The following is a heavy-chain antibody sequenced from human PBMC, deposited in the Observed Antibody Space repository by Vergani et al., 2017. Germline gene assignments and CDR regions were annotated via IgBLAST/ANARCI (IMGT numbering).Heavy chain of an antibody. CDR1: GFTFSSYG. Sequence: QVQLVESGGGVVQPGRSLRLSCAASGFTFSSYGMHWVRQAPGKGLEWVAVISYDGSNKYYADSVKGRFTISRDNSKNTLYRQMNSLRAEDTAVYYCAKERGDVVVPAALDYWGQGTLVTVSS. V-gene: IGHV3-30*18. CDR2: ISYDGSNK. D-gene: IGHD2-2*01. J-gene: IGHJ4*02. CDR3: AKERGDVVVPAALDY.